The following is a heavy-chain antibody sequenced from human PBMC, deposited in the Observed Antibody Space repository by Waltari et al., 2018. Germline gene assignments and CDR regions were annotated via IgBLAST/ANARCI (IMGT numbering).Heavy chain of an antibody. CDR2: IRDDGSKK. Sequence: QVQLPESGRGAVPPGGSLSMSWVAAEFSFRRDDMNWGRQTPGKGLEWLALIRDDGSKKFYADSVKGRFTVARDNSRDTLYLHMNGLTSVDTAIYFCAREISTSSPSFWGWGTLVTVSS. V-gene: IGHV3-30*02. D-gene: IGHD1-1*01. CDR1: EFSFRRDD. CDR3: AREISTSSPSF. J-gene: IGHJ4*02.